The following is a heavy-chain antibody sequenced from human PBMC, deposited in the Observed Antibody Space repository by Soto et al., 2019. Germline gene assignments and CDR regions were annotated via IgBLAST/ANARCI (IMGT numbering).Heavy chain of an antibody. V-gene: IGHV3-11*06. CDR3: ARYYYDSSGYYPYYYFDY. J-gene: IGHJ4*02. Sequence: GGSLRLSCAASGFTFSDYYMSWIRQAPGKGLEWVSYISSSSSYTNYADSVKGRFTISRDNAKNSLYLQMNSLRAEDTAVYYCARYYYDSSGYYPYYYFDYWGQGXLVTVSS. D-gene: IGHD3-22*01. CDR2: ISSSSSYT. CDR1: GFTFSDYY.